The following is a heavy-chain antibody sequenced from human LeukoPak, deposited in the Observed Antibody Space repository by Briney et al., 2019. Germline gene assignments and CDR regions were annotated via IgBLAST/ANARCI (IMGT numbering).Heavy chain of an antibody. CDR1: GYSFTSYW. CDR2: IYPRDSDT. J-gene: IGHJ3*02. D-gene: IGHD2-15*01. V-gene: IGHV5-51*01. Sequence: GESLKISCKGSGYSFTSYWIGWVRQVPGKGLGWMGIIYPRDSDTRYSPSFQGQVTISADKSISTAYLQWSSLKASDTAMYYCARRFCSGGSCYLYPGGLAFDIWGQGTMVTVSS. CDR3: ARRFCSGGSCYLYPGGLAFDI.